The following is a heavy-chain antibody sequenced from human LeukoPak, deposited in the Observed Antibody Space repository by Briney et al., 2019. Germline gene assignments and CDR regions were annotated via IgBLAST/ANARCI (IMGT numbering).Heavy chain of an antibody. CDR2: IYYSGST. V-gene: IGHV4-59*01. D-gene: IGHD1-1*01. J-gene: IGHJ6*03. CDR3: ARETSQNGAYYMVV. Sequence: SETLSLTCTVSGGSISSYYWSWSRQPPGKGLEWIGYIYYSGSTNYNPSLKSRVTISVDTSKNQFSLKLSSVTAADTAVYYCARETSQNGAYYMVVWGKGTTVTISS. CDR1: GGSISSYY.